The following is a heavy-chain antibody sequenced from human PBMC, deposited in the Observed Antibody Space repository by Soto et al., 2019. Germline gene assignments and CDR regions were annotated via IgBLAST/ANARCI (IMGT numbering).Heavy chain of an antibody. D-gene: IGHD4-17*01. J-gene: IGHJ6*01. CDR3: ARDHLYGDYEVNYGMDV. CDR1: GFTFSSYA. CDR2: ISYDGSNK. Sequence: QVQLVESVGGVVQPGRSLRLSCAASGFTFSSYAMHWVRQAPGKGLEWVAVISYDGSNKYYADSVKGRFTISRDNSKNTLYLQMNSLRAEDTAVYYCARDHLYGDYEVNYGMDVW. V-gene: IGHV3-30-3*01.